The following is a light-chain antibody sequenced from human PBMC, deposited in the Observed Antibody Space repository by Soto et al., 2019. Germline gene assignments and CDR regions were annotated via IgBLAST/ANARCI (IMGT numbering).Light chain of an antibody. V-gene: IGKV3-11*01. CDR3: QQYSNWPLT. CDR2: YIS. CDR1: QSAGNF. Sequence: EIVLTPSPGTLSLSPGERASLSCRASQSAGNFLAWYQQKPGQAPRLLIYYISTRATGIPARFSGSGSGTEFTLTINRLETEDFATYYCQQYSNWPLTFGGGTKVDIK. J-gene: IGKJ4*01.